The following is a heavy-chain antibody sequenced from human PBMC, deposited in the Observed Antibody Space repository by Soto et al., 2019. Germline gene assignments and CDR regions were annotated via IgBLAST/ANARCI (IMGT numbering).Heavy chain of an antibody. CDR1: GYTFTSYD. V-gene: IGHV1-8*01. Sequence: GASVKVSCKASGYTFTSYDINWVRQATGQGLEWMGWMNPNSGNTGYAQKFLGRVTMTRNTSISTAYMELSSLRSEDTAVYYCARGLLGYCSGGSCYAGPIPWGQGTLVTVSS. D-gene: IGHD2-15*01. CDR3: ARGLLGYCSGGSCYAGPIP. CDR2: MNPNSGNT. J-gene: IGHJ5*02.